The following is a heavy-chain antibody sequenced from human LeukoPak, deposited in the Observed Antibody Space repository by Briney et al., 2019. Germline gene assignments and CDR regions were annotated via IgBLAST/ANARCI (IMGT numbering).Heavy chain of an antibody. J-gene: IGHJ4*02. CDR1: GYTFSSFG. Sequence: ASVKVSCKASGYTFSSFGFMWVRQAPGQGLDWMGWISVYNGDTRYAQKFQGRVTMTRDTSISTAYMELNSLTSEDTAVYYCAKNVRDTGTFDYWGQGTLVTVSS. CDR3: AKNVRDTGTFDY. V-gene: IGHV1-18*01. CDR2: ISVYNGDT. D-gene: IGHD5-18*01.